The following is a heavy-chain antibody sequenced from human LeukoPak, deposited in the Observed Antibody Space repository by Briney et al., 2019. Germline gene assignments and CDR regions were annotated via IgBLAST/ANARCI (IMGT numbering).Heavy chain of an antibody. CDR3: ARGEEVISPYYYYGMDV. D-gene: IGHD3-16*02. Sequence: PSETLSLTCTVSGGSISSYYWSWIRQPPGKGLEWIGYIYYSGSTNYNPSLKSRVTISVDTSKNQFSLKLSSVTAADTAVYYCARGEEVISPYYYYGMDVWGQGTTVTASS. V-gene: IGHV4-59*01. CDR1: GGSISSYY. CDR2: IYYSGST. J-gene: IGHJ6*02.